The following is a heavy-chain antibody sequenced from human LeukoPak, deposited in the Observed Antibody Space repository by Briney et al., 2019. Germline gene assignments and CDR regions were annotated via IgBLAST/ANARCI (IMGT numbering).Heavy chain of an antibody. J-gene: IGHJ4*02. V-gene: IGHV4-38-2*02. CDR2: IYHTGST. D-gene: IGHD6-19*01. CDR3: ARGSHPVTGTLGGYFDP. CDR1: SYSINSNYY. Sequence: SETLSLTCSVSSYSINSNYYWGWIRQSPGNGLEWIGSIYHTGSTYYNPSLKSRVTISLDASNKQFSLRLSSVTAADTAVYYCARGSHPVTGTLGGYFDPWGQGTLVTVSS.